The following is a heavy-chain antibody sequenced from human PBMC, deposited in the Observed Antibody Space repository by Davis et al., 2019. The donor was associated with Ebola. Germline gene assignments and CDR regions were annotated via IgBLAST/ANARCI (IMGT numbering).Heavy chain of an antibody. V-gene: IGHV4-34*01. CDR3: ARQPNSGSYYYYGMDV. J-gene: IGHJ6*02. Sequence: PSETLSLTCAVYGGSFSGYYWSWIRQPPGKGLEWIGEINHSGSTNYNPSLKSRVTISVDTSKNQFSLKLSSVTAADTAVYYCARQPNSGSYYYYGMDVWGQGTTVTVSS. CDR2: INHSGST. CDR1: GGSFSGYY. D-gene: IGHD1-26*01.